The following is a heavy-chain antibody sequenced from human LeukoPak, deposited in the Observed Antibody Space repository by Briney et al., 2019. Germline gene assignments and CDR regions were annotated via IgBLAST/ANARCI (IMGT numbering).Heavy chain of an antibody. CDR3: AKDGSSGYYYERAYYFDY. CDR2: IRYDGSNK. J-gene: IGHJ4*02. Sequence: PGGSLRLSCAASGFTFSSYGMHWVRQAPGKGLEWVAFIRYDGSNKYYADSVKGRFTISRDNSKNTLYLQMNSLRAEDTAVYYCAKDGSSGYYYERAYYFDYWGQGTLVTVSS. CDR1: GFTFSSYG. D-gene: IGHD3-22*01. V-gene: IGHV3-30*02.